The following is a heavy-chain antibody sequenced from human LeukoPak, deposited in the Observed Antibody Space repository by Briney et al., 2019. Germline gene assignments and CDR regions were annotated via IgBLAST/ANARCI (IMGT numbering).Heavy chain of an antibody. CDR2: ITSTGGSA. Sequence: GGSLRLSCSASGFTFSNYPLYWVRQAPGKGLEFVSAITSTGGSAYYSDSVKGRFTISRDNSKGALFLQMSSLRLEDMAVYYCCLMVWGVTWGQGTLVTVSP. CDR1: GFTFSNYP. J-gene: IGHJ5*02. D-gene: IGHD3-10*01. CDR3: CLMVWGVT. V-gene: IGHV3-64D*06.